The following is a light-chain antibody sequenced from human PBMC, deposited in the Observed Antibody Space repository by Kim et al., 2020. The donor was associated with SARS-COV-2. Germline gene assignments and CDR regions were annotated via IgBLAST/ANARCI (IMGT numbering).Light chain of an antibody. CDR1: SSDVGGYNY. V-gene: IGLV2-14*03. J-gene: IGLJ1*01. CDR3: SSYTSSSTPYV. Sequence: QSSTISCTGTSSDVGGYNYVSWYQQHPGKAPKLMIYDVSNRPSGVSNRFSGSKSGNTASLTISGLQAEDEADYYCSSYTSSSTPYVFGTGTRSPS. CDR2: DVS.